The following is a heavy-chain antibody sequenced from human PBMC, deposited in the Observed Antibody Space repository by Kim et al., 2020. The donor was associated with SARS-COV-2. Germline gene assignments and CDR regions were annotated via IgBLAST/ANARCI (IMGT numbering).Heavy chain of an antibody. CDR3: AHPGGIAVAGTWDDAFDI. CDR2: IWYDGSNK. D-gene: IGHD6-19*01. Sequence: GGSLRLSCAASGFTFSSYGMHWVRQAPGKGLEWVAVIWYDGSNKYYADSVKGRFTISRDNSKNTLYLQMNSLRAEDTAVYYCAHPGGIAVAGTWDDAFDIWGQGTMVTISS. CDR1: GFTFSSYG. V-gene: IGHV3-33*01. J-gene: IGHJ3*02.